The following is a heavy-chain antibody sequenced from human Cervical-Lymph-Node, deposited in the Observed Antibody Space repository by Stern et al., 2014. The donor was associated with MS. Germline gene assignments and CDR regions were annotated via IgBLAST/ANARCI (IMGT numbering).Heavy chain of an antibody. Sequence: VQLVESGGGLVKPGGSLRLSCAASGFTFKNVWMSWVRQAPGKGLEWVGRIKDKIDGGTTDYAAPVKGRFTISRDDSKDTLYLELNSLKTEDTAVYYCTTVRYDRSAKPDFWGQGTLVTVSS. V-gene: IGHV3-15*01. J-gene: IGHJ4*02. CDR1: GFTFKNVW. CDR2: IKDKIDGGTT. D-gene: IGHD3-22*01. CDR3: TTVRYDRSAKPDF.